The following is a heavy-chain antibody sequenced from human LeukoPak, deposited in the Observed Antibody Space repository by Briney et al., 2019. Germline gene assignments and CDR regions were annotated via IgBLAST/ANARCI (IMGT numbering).Heavy chain of an antibody. J-gene: IGHJ4*02. Sequence: SETRSLTCTASGGSISSGGYYWSWIRQHPGNGLEWIGYIYYSGSTYYNPSLKSRVTISVDTSKNQFSLKLSSVTAAETAVYYCARVKYSSGWYLGYYFDYWGQGTLVTVSS. CDR1: GGSISSGGYY. CDR3: ARVKYSSGWYLGYYFDY. CDR2: IYYSGST. D-gene: IGHD6-19*01. V-gene: IGHV4-31*03.